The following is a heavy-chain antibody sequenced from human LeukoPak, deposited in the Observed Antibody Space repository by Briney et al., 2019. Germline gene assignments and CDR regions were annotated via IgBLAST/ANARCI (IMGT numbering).Heavy chain of an antibody. Sequence: SETLSLTCAVYGGSFSGYSWNWIRQPPVKGLEWIGEINHSGGTNYNPSLKSRVTISVDTSKKQFSLKLSSVTAADTAVYYCARVNYDILTGHPNYFDYWGQGTLVTVSS. D-gene: IGHD3-9*01. CDR1: GGSFSGYS. CDR3: ARVNYDILTGHPNYFDY. J-gene: IGHJ4*02. CDR2: INHSGGT. V-gene: IGHV4-34*01.